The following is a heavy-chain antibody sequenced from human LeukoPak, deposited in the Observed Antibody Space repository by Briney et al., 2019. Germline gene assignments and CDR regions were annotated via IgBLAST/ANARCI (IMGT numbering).Heavy chain of an antibody. V-gene: IGHV4-61*02. CDR2: TYTSGST. CDR1: GGSISSGSYY. D-gene: IGHD3-10*01. Sequence: SETLSLTCTVSGGSISSGSYYWSWIRQPAGKGLEWIGRTYTSGSTNYNPSLKNRVTISVGTSKNQFSLKLSSVTAADTAVYYCAREGYHGSGSYGYWGQGTLVTVSS. J-gene: IGHJ4*02. CDR3: AREGYHGSGSYGY.